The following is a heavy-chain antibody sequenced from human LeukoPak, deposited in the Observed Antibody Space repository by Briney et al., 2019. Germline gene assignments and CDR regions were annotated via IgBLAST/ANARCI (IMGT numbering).Heavy chain of an antibody. CDR2: IYYSGST. V-gene: IGHV4-59*01. CDR1: GGSISSYY. D-gene: IGHD3-16*01. CDR3: AREGASGSFDY. J-gene: IGHJ4*02. Sequence: SETLSLICTVSGGSISSYYWSWIRQPPGKGLEWIGYIYYSGSTNYNPSLKSRVTISVDTSKNQFSLKLSSVTAADTAVYYCAREGASGSFDYWGQGTLVTVSS.